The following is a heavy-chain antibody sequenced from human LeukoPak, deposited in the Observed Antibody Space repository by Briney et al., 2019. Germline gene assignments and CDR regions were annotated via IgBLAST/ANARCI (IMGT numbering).Heavy chain of an antibody. Sequence: PGRSLRLSCAASGFTFSSYGMHWVRQAPGKGLEWVAVISYDGSNKYYADSVKGRFTISRDNSKNTLYLQMNSLRVEDTAVYYCARSKSYYYGMDVWGQGTTVTVSS. V-gene: IGHV3-30*03. CDR3: ARSKSYYYGMDV. CDR2: ISYDGSNK. J-gene: IGHJ6*02. CDR1: GFTFSSYG.